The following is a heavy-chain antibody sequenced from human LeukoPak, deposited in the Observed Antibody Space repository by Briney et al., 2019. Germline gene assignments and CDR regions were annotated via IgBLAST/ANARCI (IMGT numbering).Heavy chain of an antibody. D-gene: IGHD3-22*01. J-gene: IGHJ2*01. CDR1: GGTFSSYA. CDR3: ARESVPYYYDSSGYRKHWYFDL. Sequence: ASVKVACKASGGTFSSYAISWVRQAPGQGIEWMGGIIPIFGKANYAQKFQGRVTITADESTSTAYMELSSLRSEDTAVYYCARESVPYYYDSSGYRKHWYFDLWGRGTLVTVSS. V-gene: IGHV1-69*13. CDR2: IIPIFGKA.